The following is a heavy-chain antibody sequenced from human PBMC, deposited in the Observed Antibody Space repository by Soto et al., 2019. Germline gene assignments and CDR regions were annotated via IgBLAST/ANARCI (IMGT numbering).Heavy chain of an antibody. D-gene: IGHD3-22*01. V-gene: IGHV3-23*01. CDR1: GFTFSSYA. CDR3: AKDLSYYYDSSGYFDY. Sequence: GGSVILSCAASGFTFSSYAMSSVRQAPGKWLEWVSASSGSGGSKYYADSVKGRFTISRDNSKNTLYLQMNRLRAEDTAVYYCAKDLSYYYDSSGYFDYWGQDNLVTVSS. CDR2: SSGSGGSK. J-gene: IGHJ4*02.